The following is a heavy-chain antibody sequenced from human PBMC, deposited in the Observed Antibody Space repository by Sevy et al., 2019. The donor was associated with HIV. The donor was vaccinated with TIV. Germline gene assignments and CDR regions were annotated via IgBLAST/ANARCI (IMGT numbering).Heavy chain of an antibody. CDR1: GFIFSSYD. Sequence: GGSLRLSCAASGFIFSSYDMNWVRQAPGKGLQWVSSISLSNTSMYYVDSVKGRFSISRDNARNSLSLQMNSLRAEDTAVYYCARGGYNYRGIDYWGQGTLVTVSS. D-gene: IGHD5-12*01. V-gene: IGHV3-21*01. CDR2: ISLSNTSM. J-gene: IGHJ4*02. CDR3: ARGGYNYRGIDY.